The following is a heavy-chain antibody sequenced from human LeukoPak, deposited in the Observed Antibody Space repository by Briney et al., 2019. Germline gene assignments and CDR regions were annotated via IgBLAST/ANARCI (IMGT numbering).Heavy chain of an antibody. CDR1: GFTFSSYG. Sequence: QSGGSLRLSCAASGFTFSSYGMSWVRQAPGKGLEWVSSILSGGDSTSYADSVKGRFTISRDNSNNTLYLQMSSLRAEDTAVYYCAKALAVAGIAPFDYWGQGTLVTVSS. J-gene: IGHJ4*02. D-gene: IGHD6-19*01. V-gene: IGHV3-23*01. CDR3: AKALAVAGIAPFDY. CDR2: ILSGGDST.